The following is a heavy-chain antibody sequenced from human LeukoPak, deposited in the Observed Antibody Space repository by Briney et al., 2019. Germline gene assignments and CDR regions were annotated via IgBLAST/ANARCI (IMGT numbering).Heavy chain of an antibody. CDR3: AREYYDSSDYPRQHYFDY. CDR1: GFTFSSYG. V-gene: IGHV3-30*03. CDR2: ISYDGSNK. Sequence: PGGSLRLSCAASGFTFSSYGMHWVRQAPGKGLEWVAVISYDGSNKYYADSVKGRFTISRDNSKNTLYLQMNSLRAEDTAVYYCAREYYDSSDYPRQHYFDYWGQGTLVTVSS. D-gene: IGHD3-22*01. J-gene: IGHJ4*02.